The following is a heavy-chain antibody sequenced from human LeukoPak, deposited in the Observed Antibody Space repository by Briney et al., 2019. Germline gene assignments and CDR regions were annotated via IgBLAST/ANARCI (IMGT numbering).Heavy chain of an antibody. CDR3: ASQTVTRSYYNYYYGMDV. V-gene: IGHV1-69*06. J-gene: IGHJ6*04. CDR1: GGTFSSYA. Sequence: SVRVSCKASGGTFSSYAISWVRQAPGQGLEWMGGIIPIFGTANYAQKFQGRVTITADKSTSTAYMELSSLRSEDTAVYYCASQTVTRSYYNYYYGMDVWGKGTTVTVSS. D-gene: IGHD4-17*01. CDR2: IIPIFGTA.